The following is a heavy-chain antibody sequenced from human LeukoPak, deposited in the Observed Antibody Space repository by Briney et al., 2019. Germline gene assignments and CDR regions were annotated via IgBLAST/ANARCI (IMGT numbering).Heavy chain of an antibody. Sequence: GGSLRLSCAASGFTVSSNYMSWVRQAPGKGLEWVSVIYSGGSTYYADSVKGRFTISRDNSKNTLYLQMNSLRAEDTAVYYCARDMVVPAPFDYWGQGTLVTVSS. D-gene: IGHD2-2*01. CDR2: IYSGGST. CDR3: ARDMVVPAPFDY. CDR1: GFTVSSNY. J-gene: IGHJ4*02. V-gene: IGHV3-53*01.